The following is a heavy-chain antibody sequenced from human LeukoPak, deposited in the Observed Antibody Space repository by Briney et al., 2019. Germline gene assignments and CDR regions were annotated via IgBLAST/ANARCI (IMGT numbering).Heavy chain of an antibody. CDR1: GFTFSSYA. D-gene: IGHD1-26*01. CDR3: ARGAIWELLSDFDY. Sequence: GGSLSLSCAASGFTFSSYAMHWVRQAPGKGLEWVAVISYDGSNKYYADSVKGRFTISRDNSKNTLYLQMNSLRAEDTAVYYCARGAIWELLSDFDYWGQGTLVTVSS. J-gene: IGHJ4*02. CDR2: ISYDGSNK. V-gene: IGHV3-30-3*01.